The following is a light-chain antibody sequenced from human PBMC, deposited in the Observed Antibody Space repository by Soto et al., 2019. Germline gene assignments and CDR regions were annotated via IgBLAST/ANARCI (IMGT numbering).Light chain of an antibody. V-gene: IGLV2-14*03. CDR1: SSDVGGYNF. CDR3: NSYGGTSTPVV. Sequence: QSALTQPASVSGSPGQSITISCTGTSSDVGGYNFVSWYQQHPGKAPKLMIYDVTNRPSGISNRFSGSKSGNTASLTISGLQAEDEADYYCNSYGGTSTPVVFGGGTTLTVL. J-gene: IGLJ2*01. CDR2: DVT.